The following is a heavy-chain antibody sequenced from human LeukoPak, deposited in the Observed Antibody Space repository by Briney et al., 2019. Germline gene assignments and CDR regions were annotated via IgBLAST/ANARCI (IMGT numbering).Heavy chain of an antibody. CDR1: GFTFSDYT. CDR3: ASTPYYYDSSGWTIFDY. D-gene: IGHD3-22*01. CDR2: ISSSSSYI. J-gene: IGHJ4*02. Sequence: GGSLRLSCVASGFTFSDYTMHWVRQAPGKGLEWVSSISSSSSYIYYADSVKGRFTISRDNAKNSLYLQMNSLRAEDTAVYYCASTPYYYDSSGWTIFDYWGQGTLVTVSS. V-gene: IGHV3-21*01.